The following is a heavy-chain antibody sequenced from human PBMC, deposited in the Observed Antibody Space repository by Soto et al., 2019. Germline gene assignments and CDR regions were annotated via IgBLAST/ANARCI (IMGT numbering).Heavy chain of an antibody. V-gene: IGHV3-7*03. CDR3: ARDGGGSGWFY. Sequence: GGSLRLSCAASGFTFDDYAMHWVRQAPGKGLEWVANINKDGGEKHYVDSVKGRFTISRDNAKNSLYLQVNSLRAEDTAVYYCARDGGGSGWFYWGLGTLVTVSS. CDR2: INKDGGEK. D-gene: IGHD6-19*01. J-gene: IGHJ4*02. CDR1: GFTFDDYA.